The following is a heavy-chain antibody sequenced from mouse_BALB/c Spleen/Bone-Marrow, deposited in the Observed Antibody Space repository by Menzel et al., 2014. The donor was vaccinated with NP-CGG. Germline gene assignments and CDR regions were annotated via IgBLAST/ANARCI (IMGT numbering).Heavy chain of an antibody. Sequence: VQLQESGADLMKPGASVKISCKATGYTFSSYWIEWVKQRPGHGLEWIGEILPGSGSTNYNEKFKGKATFTADTSSNTAYMQLSSLTSEDSAVYYCASFYGRFAYWGQGTLVTVSA. CDR2: ILPGSGST. V-gene: IGHV1-9*01. CDR1: GYTFSSYW. D-gene: IGHD1-1*02. J-gene: IGHJ3*01. CDR3: ASFYGRFAY.